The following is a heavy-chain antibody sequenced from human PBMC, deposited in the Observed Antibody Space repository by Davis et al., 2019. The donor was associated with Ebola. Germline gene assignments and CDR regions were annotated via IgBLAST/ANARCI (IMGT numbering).Heavy chain of an antibody. D-gene: IGHD2-2*01. CDR1: GGTFSSYA. CDR3: ARDLGSYCSSTSCRGY. V-gene: IGHV1-69*06. CDR2: IIPIFGTA. Sequence: SVKVSCKASGGTFSSYAISWVRQAPGQGLEWMGGIIPIFGTANYAQKFQGRVTITADKSTSTAYMELSSLRSEDTAVYYCARDLGSYCSSTSCRGYWGQGTLVTVSS. J-gene: IGHJ4*02.